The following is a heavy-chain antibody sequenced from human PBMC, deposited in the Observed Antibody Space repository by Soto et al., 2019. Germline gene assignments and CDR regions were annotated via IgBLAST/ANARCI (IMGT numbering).Heavy chain of an antibody. CDR2: ISAYNGNT. V-gene: IGHV1-18*01. CDR1: GYTFTSYG. Sequence: ASVKVSCKASGYTFTSYGISWVRQAPGQGLEWMGWISAYNGNTNYAQKLQGRVTMTTDTSTSTAYMELRSLRSDDTAVYYCARTDTASSPYYYYYGMDVWGQGTTVTVSS. D-gene: IGHD5-18*01. J-gene: IGHJ6*02. CDR3: ARTDTASSPYYYYYGMDV.